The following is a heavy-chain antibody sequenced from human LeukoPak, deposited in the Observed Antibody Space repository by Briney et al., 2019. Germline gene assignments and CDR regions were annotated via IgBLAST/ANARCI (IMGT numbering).Heavy chain of an antibody. D-gene: IGHD3-22*01. CDR2: IYYSGRT. Sequence: SETLSLTCSVSGDSVSRSDSYWDWLRQPPGTGLEWFGTIYYSGRTYYSPSLKGRVTMSVDPSNNQFSLSLRSVTAAGTAIYYCARRRYYDGSGYLEWGQGTLLSVSS. CDR1: GDSVSRSDSY. V-gene: IGHV4-39*01. J-gene: IGHJ1*01. CDR3: ARRRYYDGSGYLE.